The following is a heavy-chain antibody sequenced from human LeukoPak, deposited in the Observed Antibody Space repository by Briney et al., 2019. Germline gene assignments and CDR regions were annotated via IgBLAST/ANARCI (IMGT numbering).Heavy chain of an antibody. CDR3: ARYNYGSGSYSDY. CDR1: GYTFSRYS. D-gene: IGHD3-10*01. V-gene: IGHV3-21*01. Sequence: GGSLRLSCAASGYTFSRYSMNWVRRAPGKGLEWVSSISSSSSYIYYADSVKGRFTISRDNAKNSLYLQMNSLRAEDTAVYYCARYNYGSGSYSDYWGQGTLVTVSS. CDR2: ISSSSSYI. J-gene: IGHJ4*02.